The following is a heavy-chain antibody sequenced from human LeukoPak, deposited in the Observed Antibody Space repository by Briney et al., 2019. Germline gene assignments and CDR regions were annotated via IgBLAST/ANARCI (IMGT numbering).Heavy chain of an antibody. D-gene: IGHD3-22*01. CDR2: IWYDGSNN. CDR3: ARVGYDSSGYYTSYYYYGMDV. V-gene: IGHV3-33*01. Sequence: PGRSLRLSCAASGFTFSSYGTHWVRQAPGKGLEWVAVIWYDGSNNYYADSVKGRFTISRDNSKNTLYLQMNSLRAEDTAVYYCARVGYDSSGYYTSYYYYGMDVWGQGTTVTVSS. CDR1: GFTFSSYG. J-gene: IGHJ6*02.